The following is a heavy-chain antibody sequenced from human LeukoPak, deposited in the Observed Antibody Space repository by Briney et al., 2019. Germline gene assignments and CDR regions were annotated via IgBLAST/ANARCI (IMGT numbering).Heavy chain of an antibody. Sequence: GGSLRLSCAASGFTFDDYAMHWVRQAPGKGLEWVSGISWNSGRIGYADSVKGRFTISRDNAKNSLYLQMNSLRAEDTALYYCAKSDLWFGELLGYWGQGTLVTVSS. CDR3: AKSDLWFGELLGY. J-gene: IGHJ4*02. CDR2: ISWNSGRI. V-gene: IGHV3-9*01. CDR1: GFTFDDYA. D-gene: IGHD3-10*01.